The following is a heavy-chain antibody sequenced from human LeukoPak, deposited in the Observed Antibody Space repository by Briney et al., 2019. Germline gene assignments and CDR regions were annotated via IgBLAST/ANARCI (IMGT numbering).Heavy chain of an antibody. CDR2: INPNSGGT. V-gene: IGHV1-2*02. J-gene: IGHJ4*02. CDR1: GYTFTGYY. D-gene: IGHD6-19*01. Sequence: ASVKVSCKASGYTFTGYYMHWVRQTPGQGLEWMGWINPNSGGTNYAQKFQGRVTMTRDTSISTAYMELSRLRSDDTAVYYCARDREPLSGWTPDFDYWGQGTLVTVSS. CDR3: ARDREPLSGWTPDFDY.